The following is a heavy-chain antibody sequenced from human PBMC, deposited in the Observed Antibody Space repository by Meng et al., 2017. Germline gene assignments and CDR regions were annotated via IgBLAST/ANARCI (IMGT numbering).Heavy chain of an antibody. CDR3: ARGSMFGATVTKIDY. V-gene: IGHV4-34*01. D-gene: IGHD4-17*01. CDR2: INHSGST. J-gene: IGHJ4*02. Sequence: GVVVLTAEETRLLTCAVYGGSFDGYYLSWNRRAPGTGMKWIGEINHSGSTNYNQSLKSRVTISVDTSKNQFSLKLSSVNAADTAVYYCARGSMFGATVTKIDYWGQGTLVTVSS. CDR1: GGSFDGYY.